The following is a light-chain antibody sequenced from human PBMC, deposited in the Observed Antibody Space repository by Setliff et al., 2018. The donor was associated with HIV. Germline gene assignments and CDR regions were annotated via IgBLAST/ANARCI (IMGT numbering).Light chain of an antibody. J-gene: IGLJ1*01. CDR1: PSDVGGFTL. CDR3: FSYTNTDTFV. Sequence: QSVLSQPASVSGSPGQSITISCTGTPSDVGGFTLVSWYQKYPDRVPKLIIYDVSKRPSRVSDRFSGSKSANTASLTISGLQAEDEADYFCFSYTNTDTFVFGTGTKV. V-gene: IGLV2-23*02. CDR2: DVS.